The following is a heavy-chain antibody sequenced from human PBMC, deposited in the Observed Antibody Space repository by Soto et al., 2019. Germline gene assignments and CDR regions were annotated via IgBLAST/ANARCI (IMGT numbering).Heavy chain of an antibody. J-gene: IGHJ4*02. D-gene: IGHD3-9*01. CDR3: AREMYDILSGYGDY. CDR2: ISAYNGNT. CDR1: GYTFTSYG. V-gene: IGHV1-18*01. Sequence: QVQLVQSGPEVKKPGASVKVSCKASGYTFTSYGITWVRQAPGQGLEWMGWISAYNGNTKYAQNLQGRVTMTTDTSTSTAYMELRSLRSDDTAVYYCAREMYDILSGYGDYWGQGTLVTVSS.